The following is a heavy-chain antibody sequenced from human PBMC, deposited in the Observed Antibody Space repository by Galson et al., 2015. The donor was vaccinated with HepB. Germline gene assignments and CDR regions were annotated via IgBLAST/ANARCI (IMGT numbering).Heavy chain of an antibody. CDR1: GFTFSDYY. CDR2: ISSSAIYT. D-gene: IGHD4-17*01. J-gene: IGHJ4*02. V-gene: IGHV3-11*06. CDR3: ATVAASDYGDHAHFDY. Sequence: SLRLSCAASGFTFSDYYMSWIRQAPGKGLEWVSYISSSAIYTNYADSVKGRFTISRDNAKNSLHIQMNSLRAEDTAVYYCATVAASDYGDHAHFDYWGQGTLVTVSS.